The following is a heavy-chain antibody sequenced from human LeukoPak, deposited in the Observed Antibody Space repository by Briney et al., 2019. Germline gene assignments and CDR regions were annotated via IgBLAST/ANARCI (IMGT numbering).Heavy chain of an antibody. V-gene: IGHV3-7*01. J-gene: IGHJ4*02. Sequence: GGSLRLSCAASGFTFSSYWMSWVRQAPGKGLEWVANIKQDGSEKYYVDSVKGRFTISRDNAKNSLYLQMNSLRAEDTAVYYCARSTSSWGVVLHYFDYWGQGTLVTVSS. CDR1: GFTFSSYW. CDR3: ARSTSSWGVVLHYFDY. D-gene: IGHD6-13*01. CDR2: IKQDGSEK.